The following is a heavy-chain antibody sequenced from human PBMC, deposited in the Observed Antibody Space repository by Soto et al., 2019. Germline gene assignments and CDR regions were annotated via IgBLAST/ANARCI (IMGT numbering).Heavy chain of an antibody. J-gene: IGHJ5*02. CDR2: IIPIFGTA. D-gene: IGHD2-15*01. CDR1: VCSISRYA. CDR3: AREGYCSGGSCSTRPFDP. V-gene: IGHV1-69*13. Sequence: VNRAWKAFVCSISRYAISCVILDPGQGLEWMGGIIPIFGTANYAQKFQGRVTITADESTSTAYMELSSLRSEDTAVYYCAREGYCSGGSCSTRPFDPWGKGTLVTVS.